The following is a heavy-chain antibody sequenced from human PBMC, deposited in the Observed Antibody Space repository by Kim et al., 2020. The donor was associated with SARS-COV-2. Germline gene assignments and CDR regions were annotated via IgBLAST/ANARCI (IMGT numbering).Heavy chain of an antibody. CDR3: AKDSSWKWGYYGSEFDY. D-gene: IGHD3-10*01. V-gene: IGHV3-33*06. Sequence: GGSLRLSCAASGFTFSSYGMHWVRQAPGKGLEWVAVIWYDGSNKYYADSVKGRFTISRDNSKNTLYLQMNSLRAEDTAVYYCAKDSSWKWGYYGSEFDYWGQGTLVTVSS. CDR1: GFTFSSYG. CDR2: IWYDGSNK. J-gene: IGHJ4*02.